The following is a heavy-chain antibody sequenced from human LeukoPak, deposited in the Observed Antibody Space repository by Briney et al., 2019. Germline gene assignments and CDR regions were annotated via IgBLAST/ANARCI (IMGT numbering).Heavy chain of an antibody. D-gene: IGHD3-3*01. V-gene: IGHV1-18*01. CDR2: ISAYNGNT. CDR3: ARDPGVLRFLEWLLPRYYGMDV. CDR1: GYTFTSYG. Sequence: ASVKVSCKASGYTFTSYGISWVRQAPGQGLEWMGWISAYNGNTNYAQKLQGRVTMTTDTSTSTAYMELRSLRSDDTAVYYCARDPGVLRFLEWLLPRYYGMDVWGQGTTVTVSS. J-gene: IGHJ6*02.